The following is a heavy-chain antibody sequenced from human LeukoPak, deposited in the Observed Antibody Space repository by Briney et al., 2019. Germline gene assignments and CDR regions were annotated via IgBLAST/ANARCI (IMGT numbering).Heavy chain of an antibody. D-gene: IGHD6-13*01. Sequence: ASVKVSCKASGYTFTSYAMNWVRQAPGQGLEWMGWMNPNSGNTGYAQKFQGRVTITRNTSISTAYMELSSLRSEDTAVYYCAREAAADAFDPWGQGTLVTVSS. CDR2: MNPNSGNT. CDR1: GYTFTSYA. CDR3: AREAAADAFDP. J-gene: IGHJ5*02. V-gene: IGHV1-8*03.